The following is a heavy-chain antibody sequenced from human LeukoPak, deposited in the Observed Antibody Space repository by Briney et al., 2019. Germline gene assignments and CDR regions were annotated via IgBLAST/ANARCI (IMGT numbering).Heavy chain of an antibody. J-gene: IGHJ4*02. V-gene: IGHV3-21*06. Sequence: GGSLRLSCAASEFTFSSYSMNWVRQAPGKGLEWVSSISTSSGYIYYADSVKGRFTISRDNAKNSLFLQMTSLRSEDTAVYFCARDQGRGFGYWGQGTLVTVSS. CDR3: ARDQGRGFGY. CDR2: ISTSSGYI. CDR1: EFTFSSYS.